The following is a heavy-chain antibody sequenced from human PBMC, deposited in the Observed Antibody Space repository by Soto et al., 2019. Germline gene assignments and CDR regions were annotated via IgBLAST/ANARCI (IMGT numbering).Heavy chain of an antibody. J-gene: IGHJ4*02. CDR1: GFTFSSYG. V-gene: IGHV3-30*18. CDR2: ISYDGSNK. Sequence: QVQLVESGGGVVQPGRSLRLSCAASGFTFSSYGMHWVRQAPGKGLEWVAVISYDGSNKYYADSVKGRFTISRDNSKNTRYLQMNSLRAEDTAVYYCAKDLTRKAPCLDYWGQGTLVTVSS. CDR3: AKDLTRKAPCLDY.